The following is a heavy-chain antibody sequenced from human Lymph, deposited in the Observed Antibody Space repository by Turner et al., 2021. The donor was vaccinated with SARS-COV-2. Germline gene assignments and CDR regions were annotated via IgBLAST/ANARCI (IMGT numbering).Heavy chain of an antibody. CDR3: AKEGDTAMVNFDY. Sequence: EVQLLESGGGLLQPGGSLRRSCAASGFTFSSYAMRWVRQAPGKGMELVSSISGSGGRTYYADSVKGRFTISRDNSKNTLYLQMNSLRAEDTAVYYCAKEGDTAMVNFDYWGQGTLVTVSS. J-gene: IGHJ4*02. D-gene: IGHD5-18*01. CDR2: ISGSGGRT. V-gene: IGHV3-23*01. CDR1: GFTFSSYA.